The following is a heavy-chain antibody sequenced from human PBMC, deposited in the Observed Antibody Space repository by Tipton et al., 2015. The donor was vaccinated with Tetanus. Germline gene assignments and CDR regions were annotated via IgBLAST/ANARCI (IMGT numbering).Heavy chain of an antibody. J-gene: IGHJ3*02. Sequence: LRLSCTVSGGSISSYYWSWIRQPPGKGLEWIGYIYYSGSTNYNPSLKSQVTISVDTSKNQFSLKLSSVTAADTAVYYCARESWNRDAFDIWGQGTMVTVSS. CDR1: GGSISSYY. V-gene: IGHV4-59*01. CDR3: ARESWNRDAFDI. CDR2: IYYSGST. D-gene: IGHD1-1*01.